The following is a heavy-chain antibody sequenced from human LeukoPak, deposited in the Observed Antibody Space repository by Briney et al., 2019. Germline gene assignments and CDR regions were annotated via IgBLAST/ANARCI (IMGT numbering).Heavy chain of an antibody. CDR3: TTFGCSTTTCYPGGY. V-gene: IGHV3-15*01. D-gene: IGHD2-2*01. Sequence: GGSLRLSCAASGFTFSNAWMSWVRQAPGKGLEWVGRIKKKTDGGTTDHAAPVKDRFTISRDDSKNTPYLQMNSLKTEDTAVYYCTTFGCSTTTCYPGGYWGQGTLVTVSS. J-gene: IGHJ4*02. CDR2: IKKKTDGGTT. CDR1: GFTFSNAW.